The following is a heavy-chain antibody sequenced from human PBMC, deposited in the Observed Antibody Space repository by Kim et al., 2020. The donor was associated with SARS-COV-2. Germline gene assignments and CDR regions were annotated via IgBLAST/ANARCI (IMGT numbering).Heavy chain of an antibody. CDR3: AKDGGWFGEFYYYYGMDV. CDR2: ISYDGSNK. V-gene: IGHV3-30*18. CDR1: GFTFSSYG. D-gene: IGHD3-10*01. Sequence: GGSLRLSCAASGFTFSSYGMHWVRQAPGKGLEWVAVISYDGSNKYYADSVKGRFTISRDNSKNTLYLQMNSLRAEDTAVYYCAKDGGWFGEFYYYYGMDVWGQGTTVTVSS. J-gene: IGHJ6*02.